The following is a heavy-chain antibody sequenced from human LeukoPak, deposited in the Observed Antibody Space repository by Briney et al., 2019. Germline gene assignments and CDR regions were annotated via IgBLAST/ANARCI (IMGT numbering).Heavy chain of an antibody. D-gene: IGHD3-10*01. CDR3: ARGYYYGSESYWHTKWFDP. CDR1: GGTFNSHV. Sequence: GASVKVSCKASGGTFNSHVISWVRQAPGQGLEWMGGIIPVFGTANYAQKLQGRVTITTDESTTTAYMEMSSLRSEDTAVYYCARGYYYGSESYWHTKWFDPWGQGTLVTVSS. CDR2: IIPVFGTA. J-gene: IGHJ5*02. V-gene: IGHV1-69*05.